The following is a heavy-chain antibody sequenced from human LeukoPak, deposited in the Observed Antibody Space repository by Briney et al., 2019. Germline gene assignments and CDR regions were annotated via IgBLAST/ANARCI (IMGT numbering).Heavy chain of an antibody. Sequence: GASVKVSCKASGYTFTSYYMHWVRQAPGQGLEWMGIINPSGGSTGYAQKFQGRVTMTRDMSTSTVYMELSSLRSEDTAVYYCAREVSEEYYFDYWGQGTLVTVSS. CDR1: GYTFTSYY. J-gene: IGHJ4*02. D-gene: IGHD2/OR15-2a*01. CDR2: INPSGGST. CDR3: AREVSEEYYFDY. V-gene: IGHV1-46*01.